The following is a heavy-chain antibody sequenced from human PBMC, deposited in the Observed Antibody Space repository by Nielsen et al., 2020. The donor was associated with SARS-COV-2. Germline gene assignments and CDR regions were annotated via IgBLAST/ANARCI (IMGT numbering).Heavy chain of an antibody. Sequence: GGSLRLSCAASGFTFGTYWMSWVRQVPGKGLEWVAVIWYDGSNKYYADSVKGRFTISRDNSKNTLYLQMNSLRAEDTAVYYCARDPPWGYGDYGEYGMDVWGQGTTVTVSS. CDR3: ARDPPWGYGDYGEYGMDV. J-gene: IGHJ6*02. CDR2: IWYDGSNK. CDR1: GFTFGTYW. V-gene: IGHV3-33*08. D-gene: IGHD4-17*01.